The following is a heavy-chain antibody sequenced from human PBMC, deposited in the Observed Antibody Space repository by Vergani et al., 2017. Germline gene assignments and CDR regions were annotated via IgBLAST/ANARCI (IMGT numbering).Heavy chain of an antibody. J-gene: IGHJ1*01. CDR1: GFAFGDYY. CDR2: IKRDGTET. V-gene: IGHV3-7*01. Sequence: EVHLEESGGGLVQPGGSLRLSCAASGFAFGDYYMAWIRLAPGKGLDWVASIKRDGTETFYVDSVKGRFTISRDNAKTTLYLQMNSLRDEDRGVYYCARISGGSAPYLHYWGQGTLVTVAS. CDR3: ARISGGSAPYLHY. D-gene: IGHD2-15*01.